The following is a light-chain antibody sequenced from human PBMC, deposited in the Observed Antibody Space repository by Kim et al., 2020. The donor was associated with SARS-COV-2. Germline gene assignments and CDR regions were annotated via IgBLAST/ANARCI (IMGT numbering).Light chain of an antibody. J-gene: IGLJ2*01. CDR1: NIGSKS. V-gene: IGLV3-21*04. CDR3: QVWDSSSDHPV. CDR2: YDS. Sequence: SYELTQPPSVSVAPGKTARITCGGNNIGSKSVHWYQQKSGQAPVLVIYYDSDGPSGIPERFSGSNSGNTATLTISRVEAGDEADYYCQVWDSSSDHPVFGGGTQLTVL.